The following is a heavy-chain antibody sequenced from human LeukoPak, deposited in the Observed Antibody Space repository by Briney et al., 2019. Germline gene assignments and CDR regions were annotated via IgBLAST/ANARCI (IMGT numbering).Heavy chain of an antibody. V-gene: IGHV4-34*01. CDR2: INHSGST. J-gene: IGHJ4*02. CDR3: ARLQWLAPFDY. CDR1: GGSFSGYY. Sequence: PSETLSLTCAVYGGSFSGYYWSWIRQPPGKGLEWIGEINHSGSTNYNPSLKSRVTISVDTSKNQFSLKLSSVTAADTAVYYCARLQWLAPFDYWGQGTLVTVSS. D-gene: IGHD6-19*01.